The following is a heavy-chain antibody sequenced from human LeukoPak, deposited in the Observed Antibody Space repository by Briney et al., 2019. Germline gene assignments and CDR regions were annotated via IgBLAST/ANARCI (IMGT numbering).Heavy chain of an antibody. CDR1: GGSISSSSYY. CDR2: IYYSGST. Sequence: SETLSLTCTVSGGSISSSSYYWGWIRQPPGKGLEWIGSIYYSGSTYYNPSLKSRVTISVDTSKNQFSLKLSSVTAADTAVYYCARHFGSRGCSSTSCRDHYYYYYMDVWGKGTTVTVSS. CDR3: ARHFGSRGCSSTSCRDHYYYYYMDV. D-gene: IGHD2-2*01. V-gene: IGHV4-39*01. J-gene: IGHJ6*03.